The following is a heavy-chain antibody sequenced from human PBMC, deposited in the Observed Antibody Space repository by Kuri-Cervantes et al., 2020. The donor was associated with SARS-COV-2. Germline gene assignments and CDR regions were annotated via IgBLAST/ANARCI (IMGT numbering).Heavy chain of an antibody. J-gene: IGHJ3*02. D-gene: IGHD6-19*01. CDR3: ARIPGYSSGWLAFDI. V-gene: IGHV3-7*04. Sequence: GESLKISCAASGFTFSSYWMSWVRQAPGKGLEWVANIKKDGSEKYYVDSVKGRFTISRDNAKYSRYLQMNSLRAEDTAVYYCARIPGYSSGWLAFDIWGQGTMVTVSS. CDR1: GFTFSSYW. CDR2: IKKDGSEK.